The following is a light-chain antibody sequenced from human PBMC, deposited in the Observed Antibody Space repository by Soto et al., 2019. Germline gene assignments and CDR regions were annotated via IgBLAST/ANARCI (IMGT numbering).Light chain of an antibody. CDR1: RSDIGDSNF. J-gene: IGLJ2*01. Sequence: QSALTQPASVSGSPGQSVTISCTGPRSDIGDSNFISWYQHSPGKAPKLMIYEVSKRPSGVPDRFSGSKSGNTASLTVSGLQVEDEADYYCSSFEASNNLLFGGGTQLTV. V-gene: IGLV2-8*01. CDR2: EVS. CDR3: SSFEASNNLL.